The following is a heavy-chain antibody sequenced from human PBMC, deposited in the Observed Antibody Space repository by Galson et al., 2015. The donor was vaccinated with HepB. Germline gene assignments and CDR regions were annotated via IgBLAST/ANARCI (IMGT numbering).Heavy chain of an antibody. CDR2: IWYDGSNK. CDR1: GFTFSSYG. J-gene: IGHJ6*03. V-gene: IGHV3-33*01. D-gene: IGHD3-3*01. Sequence: SLRLSCAASGFTFSSYGMHWVRQAPGKGLEWVAVIWYDGSNKYYADSVKGRFTISRDNSKNTLYLQMNSLRGEDTAVYYCARVKAFLRFLEWLQKVYYYYMDVWGKGTTVTVSS. CDR3: ARVKAFLRFLEWLQKVYYYYMDV.